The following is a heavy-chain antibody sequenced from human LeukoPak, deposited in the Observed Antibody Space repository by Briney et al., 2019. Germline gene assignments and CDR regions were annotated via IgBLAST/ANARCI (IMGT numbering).Heavy chain of an antibody. CDR3: AKVDPYYYYGMDV. CDR2: ISYDGSSK. D-gene: IGHD2-2*03. CDR1: GFTFSSYG. Sequence: PGRSLRLSCAASGFTFSSYGMHWVRQAPGKGLEWVAVISYDGSSKYYADSVKGRFTISRGNSKNTLYLQMNSLRAEDTAVYYCAKVDPYYYYGMDVWGQGTTVTVSS. V-gene: IGHV3-30*18. J-gene: IGHJ6*02.